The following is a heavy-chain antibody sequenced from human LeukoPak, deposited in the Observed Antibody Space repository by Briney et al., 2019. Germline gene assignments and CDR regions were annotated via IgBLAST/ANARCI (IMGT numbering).Heavy chain of an antibody. CDR1: GGSISSSSYY. J-gene: IGHJ4*02. V-gene: IGHV4-39*01. Sequence: SETLSLTCTVSGGSISSSSYYWGWIRQPPGKGLEWIGSIYYSGSTYYNPSLKSRVTISVNTSKNQFSLKLSSVTAADTAVYYCATQPITMIVVVRPSYFDYWGQGTLVTVPS. CDR3: ATQPITMIVVVRPSYFDY. CDR2: IYYSGST. D-gene: IGHD3-22*01.